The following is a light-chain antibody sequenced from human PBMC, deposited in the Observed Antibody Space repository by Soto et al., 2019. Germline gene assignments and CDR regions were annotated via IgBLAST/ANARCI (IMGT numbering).Light chain of an antibody. J-gene: IGKJ3*01. CDR3: QQYNNWPLA. CDR2: GAS. Sequence: EIVMTQSPTTLSVSPGERATLSGRASQSVSSNLAWYQQKPGQAPRLLIYGASTRATGIPARFSGSGSGTEFTLTISSLQSGDFAVYYCQQYNNWPLAFGPGTKVDIK. V-gene: IGKV3-15*01. CDR1: QSVSSN.